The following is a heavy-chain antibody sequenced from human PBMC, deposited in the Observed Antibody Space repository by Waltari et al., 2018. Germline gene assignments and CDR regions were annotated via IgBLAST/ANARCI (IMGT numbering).Heavy chain of an antibody. CDR2: ISYDGSNK. CDR3: ARDRTGTGWFDP. Sequence: QVQLVESGGGVVQPGRSLRLSCAASGFTLSSYAMHWVRQAPGKGLEWVAVISYDGSNKYYADSVKGRFTISRDNSKNTLYLQMNSLRAEDTAVYYCARDRTGTGWFDPWGQGTLVTVSS. J-gene: IGHJ5*02. CDR1: GFTLSSYA. D-gene: IGHD1-1*01. V-gene: IGHV3-30-3*01.